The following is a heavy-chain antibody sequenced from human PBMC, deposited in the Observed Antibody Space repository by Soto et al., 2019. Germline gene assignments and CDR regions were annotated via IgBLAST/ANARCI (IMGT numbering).Heavy chain of an antibody. D-gene: IGHD5-12*01. CDR3: ASLHSAYAFDLDY. V-gene: IGHV4-39*01. CDR2: LDYSGYS. CDR1: GYSISSGGYY. J-gene: IGHJ4*02. Sequence: SETLSLTCSVSGYSISSGGYYWAWIRQPPGKGLEWIGTLDYSGYSYYNPSLKSRVIISVGTSKNQFSLRLSSVTAADTALYYCASLHSAYAFDLDYWGQGALVTVSS.